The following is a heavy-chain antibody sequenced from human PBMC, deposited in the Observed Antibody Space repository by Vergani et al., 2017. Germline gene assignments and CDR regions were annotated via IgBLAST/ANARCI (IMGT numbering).Heavy chain of an antibody. Sequence: QVQLVQSGAEVKKPGSSVKVSCKASGGTFSSYAISWVRQAPGQGLEWMGGIIPIFGIANYAQKFQGRVTITADESTSTAYMEVSSLRSEDTAVYYCARGPRYSSSSVGGNWYFDLWGRGTLVTVSS. CDR2: IIPIFGIA. CDR3: ARGPRYSSSSVGGNWYFDL. J-gene: IGHJ2*01. D-gene: IGHD6-6*01. V-gene: IGHV1-69*01. CDR1: GGTFSSYA.